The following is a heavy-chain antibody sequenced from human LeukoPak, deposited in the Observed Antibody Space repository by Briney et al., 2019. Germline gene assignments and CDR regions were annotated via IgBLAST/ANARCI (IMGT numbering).Heavy chain of an antibody. CDR1: GGSFSGYY. CDR3: ARGQAAGCFDY. V-gene: IGHV4-34*01. D-gene: IGHD6-13*01. Sequence: SETLSLTCAVSGGSFSGYYWSWIRQPPGKGLEWIGEINHSGSTNYNPSLKSRVTISVDTSKNQFSLKLSSVTAADTAVYYCARGQAAGCFDYWGQGTLVTVSS. J-gene: IGHJ4*02. CDR2: INHSGST.